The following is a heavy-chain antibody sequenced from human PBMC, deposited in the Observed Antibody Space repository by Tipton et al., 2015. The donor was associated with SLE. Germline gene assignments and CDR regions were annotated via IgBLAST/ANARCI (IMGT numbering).Heavy chain of an antibody. D-gene: IGHD2-15*01. Sequence: SLRLSCVASGFMFSNYGMNWVRQAPGKGLEWVSSISASGGRTYYADSVKGRFTISRDNSKNMVNLQMNSLRAEDTAVYYCANLGQYCSDGSCYRGWYFDLWGRGTLVTVSS. V-gene: IGHV3-23*01. J-gene: IGHJ2*01. CDR1: GFMFSNYG. CDR3: ANLGQYCSDGSCYRGWYFDL. CDR2: ISASGGRT.